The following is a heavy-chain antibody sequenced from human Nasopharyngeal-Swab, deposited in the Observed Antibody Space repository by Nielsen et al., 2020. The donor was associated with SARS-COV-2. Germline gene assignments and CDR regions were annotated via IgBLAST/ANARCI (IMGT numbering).Heavy chain of an antibody. D-gene: IGHD1-7*01. V-gene: IGHV4-30-2*01. CDR3: ARGELLDY. CDR1: GGSISSGGYS. J-gene: IGHJ4*02. Sequence: LRLSCAVSGGSISSGGYSWSWIWQPPGKGLEWIGYIYHSGSTNYNPSLKSRVTISVDTSKNQFSLKLSSVTAADTAVYYCARGELLDYWGQGTLVTVSS. CDR2: IYHSGST.